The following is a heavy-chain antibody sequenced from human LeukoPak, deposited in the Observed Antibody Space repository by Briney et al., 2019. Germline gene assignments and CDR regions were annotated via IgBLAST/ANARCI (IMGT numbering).Heavy chain of an antibody. CDR3: AISDYVGGFAS. D-gene: IGHD3-16*01. J-gene: IGHJ4*02. CDR1: GVTLIGYH. V-gene: IGHV1-2*02. CDR2: IDRISGAS. Sequence: ASVKVSCKAFGVTLIGYHMHWVRQAAGRRPELMGWIDRISGASSPAQKFQGRVPMTRDTSMSTFYMDMSGLTSHNTAIYYGAISDYVGGFASWGVGTQVTVSS.